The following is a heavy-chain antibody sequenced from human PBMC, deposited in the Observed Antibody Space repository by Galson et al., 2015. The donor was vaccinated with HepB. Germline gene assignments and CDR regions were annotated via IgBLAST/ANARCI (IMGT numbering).Heavy chain of an antibody. CDR1: DFTLGSHY. Sequence: SLRLSCAASDFTLGSHYMSWVRQAPGKGLEWVALLYSTGDTYYADSVRGRFTISRDDSKNILYLQMNSLRADDTAVYYCARDIAVSASYGMDVWGQGTTVTVPS. J-gene: IGHJ6*02. CDR3: ARDIAVSASYGMDV. D-gene: IGHD6-19*01. CDR2: LYSTGDT. V-gene: IGHV3-53*01.